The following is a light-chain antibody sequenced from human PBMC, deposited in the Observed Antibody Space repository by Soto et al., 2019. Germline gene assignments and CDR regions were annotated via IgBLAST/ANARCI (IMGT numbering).Light chain of an antibody. Sequence: QSVLTQPPSASGSPGQSVTISCTGTSSDVGGYNYVSWYQQHPGKAPKLMIYEVSKQPSGVPDRFSGSKSGNTASLTVSGLQAENEADYYCSSYAGSNNVFGTGTKLTV. CDR2: EVS. CDR1: SSDVGGYNY. J-gene: IGLJ1*01. CDR3: SSYAGSNNV. V-gene: IGLV2-8*01.